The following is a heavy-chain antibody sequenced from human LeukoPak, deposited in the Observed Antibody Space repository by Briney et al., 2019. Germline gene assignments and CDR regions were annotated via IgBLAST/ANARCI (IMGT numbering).Heavy chain of an antibody. CDR3: ASWGARSGYGENWFDP. J-gene: IGHJ5*02. Sequence: SETLSLTCTVSGDSISINYWSWLREPPGKGLEWNGYIYYSGGTNYNPSLKSRVTISVDTSKNQFSLELSSATAADTAVYYCASWGARSGYGENWFDPWGQGTLVTVSS. D-gene: IGHD3-22*01. CDR2: IYYSGGT. CDR1: GDSISINY. V-gene: IGHV4-59*01.